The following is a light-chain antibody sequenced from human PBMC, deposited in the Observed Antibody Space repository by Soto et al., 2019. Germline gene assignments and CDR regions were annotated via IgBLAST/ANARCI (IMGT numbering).Light chain of an antibody. J-gene: IGLJ1*01. CDR3: SSYAGSGEV. Sequence: QSALTQPASVSGSPGQSITISCSGTSSDVGAYNLVSWYQQYPGKAPELMIYEVATRPSGVSNRFSASKSGNTASLTISGVQGEDEAEYYCSSYAGSGEVFGTGTKVTVL. CDR1: SSDVGAYNL. V-gene: IGLV2-23*02. CDR2: EVA.